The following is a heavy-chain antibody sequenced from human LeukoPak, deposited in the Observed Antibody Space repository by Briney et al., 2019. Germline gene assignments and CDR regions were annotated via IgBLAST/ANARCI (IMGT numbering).Heavy chain of an antibody. J-gene: IGHJ4*02. CDR3: ARHLSSITSCPNY. CDR2: IYPGNSDI. V-gene: IGHV5-51*01. Sequence: GESLKISCKGSGYSFNTYWIAWVRQMPGKGLEWMGVIYPGNSDITYSPSFQGQVTISADKSVSTAYLHWSSLKASDTAIYYCARHLSSITSCPNYWGQGTLVTVSS. CDR1: GYSFNTYW. D-gene: IGHD2-2*01.